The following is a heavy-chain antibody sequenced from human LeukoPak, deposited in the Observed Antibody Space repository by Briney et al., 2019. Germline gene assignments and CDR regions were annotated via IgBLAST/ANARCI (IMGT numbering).Heavy chain of an antibody. CDR2: ISSSSSYI. Sequence: PGGSLRLSCAASGFTFSSYSMNWVRQAPGKGLEWVSSISSSSSYIYYADSVKGRFTISRDNAKNSLYLQMNSLRAEATAVYYCARAGYCSGGSCPRGYYYYMDVWGKGTTVTVSS. D-gene: IGHD2-15*01. CDR3: ARAGYCSGGSCPRGYYYYMDV. J-gene: IGHJ6*03. V-gene: IGHV3-21*01. CDR1: GFTFSSYS.